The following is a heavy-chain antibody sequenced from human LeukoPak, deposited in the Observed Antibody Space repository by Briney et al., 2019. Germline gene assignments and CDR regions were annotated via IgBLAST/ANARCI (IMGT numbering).Heavy chain of an antibody. CDR1: GFTFSTFQ. J-gene: IGHJ4*02. CDR3: ARFYGLGDYGLDY. D-gene: IGHD4/OR15-4a*01. V-gene: IGHV3-48*03. Sequence: HPGGSLRLSCAASGFTFSTFQMTWVRQAPGKGLEWISYISTTGSTTYYADSVKGRFTISRDNAGNSLYLQLNSLRAEDTAVYYCARFYGLGDYGLDYWGQGALVTVSS. CDR2: ISTTGSTT.